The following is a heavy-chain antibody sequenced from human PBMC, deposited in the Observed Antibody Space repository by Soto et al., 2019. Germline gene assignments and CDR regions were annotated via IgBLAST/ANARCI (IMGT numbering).Heavy chain of an antibody. D-gene: IGHD6-19*01. J-gene: IGHJ4*02. CDR3: AKVWTGAVAGFDY. CDR1: GFSFNSYA. V-gene: IGHV3-23*01. Sequence: WGCMRLACAACGFSFNSYAMSWVRQAPGKGLEWVSAISGSGGSTYYADSVKGRFTISRDNSKNTLYLQMSSLRAEDTAVYYCAKVWTGAVAGFDYWGQGTLVTVSS. CDR2: ISGSGGST.